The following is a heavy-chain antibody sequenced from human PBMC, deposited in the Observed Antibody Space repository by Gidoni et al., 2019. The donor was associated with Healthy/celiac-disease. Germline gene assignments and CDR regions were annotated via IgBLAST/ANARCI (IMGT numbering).Heavy chain of an antibody. Sequence: QVQLQESGPGLVKPSQTMSLTCTVSGGSISSGDYYWSWICQPPGKGLEWIGYIYYSGSTYYNPSLKSRVTISVDTSKNKFSLKLSSVTAADTAVYYCASSSLAMAVQHWGQGTLVTVSS. CDR3: ASSSLAMAVQH. V-gene: IGHV4-30-4*01. J-gene: IGHJ1*01. CDR1: GGSISSGDYY. CDR2: IYYSGST.